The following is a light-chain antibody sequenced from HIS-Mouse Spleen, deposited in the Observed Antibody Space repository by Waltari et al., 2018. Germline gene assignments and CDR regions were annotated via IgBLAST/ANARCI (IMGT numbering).Light chain of an antibody. CDR2: KDS. CDR3: QSADSSGTYV. CDR1: ALPKQY. Sequence: SYELTQPPSVSVSPGQTARITCSGDALPKQYAYWSQQKPGQAPVLGIYKDSERPSGIPERFSGSSSGTTATLTISGVQAEDEADYYCQSADSSGTYVFGTGTKVTVL. V-gene: IGLV3-25*03. J-gene: IGLJ1*01.